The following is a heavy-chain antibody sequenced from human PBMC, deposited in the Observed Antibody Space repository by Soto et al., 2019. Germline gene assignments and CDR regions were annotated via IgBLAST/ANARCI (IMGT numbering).Heavy chain of an antibody. J-gene: IGHJ6*02. Sequence: SVKVSCKASGGTFSSYAISWVRQAPGQGLEWMGGIIPIFGTANYAQKFQGRVTITADESTSTAYMELSSLRSEDTAVYYCARCGGVDTVATTYYYYYYGMDVWGQGTTVTVSS. CDR1: GGTFSSYA. CDR3: ARCGGVDTVATTYYYYYYGMDV. D-gene: IGHD5-12*01. CDR2: IIPIFGTA. V-gene: IGHV1-69*13.